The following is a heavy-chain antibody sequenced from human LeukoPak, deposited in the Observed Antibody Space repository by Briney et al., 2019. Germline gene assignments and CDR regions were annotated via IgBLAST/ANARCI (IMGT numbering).Heavy chain of an antibody. CDR3: ASDRGRFLEWLFTPDAFDI. D-gene: IGHD3-3*01. J-gene: IGHJ3*02. CDR2: MYYSGST. CDR1: GGSISSYY. Sequence: SETLSLTCTVSGGSISSYYWSWIRQPPGKGLEWIGYMYYSGSTNYNPSLKSRVTISVDTSKNQFSLKLSSVTAADTAVYYCASDRGRFLEWLFTPDAFDIGGQGTMVTVDS. V-gene: IGHV4-59*01.